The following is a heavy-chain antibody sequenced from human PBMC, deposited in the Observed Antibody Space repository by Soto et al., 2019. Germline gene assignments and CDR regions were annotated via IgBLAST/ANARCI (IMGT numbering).Heavy chain of an antibody. CDR1: GGSISSYY. CDR2: IYYSGST. V-gene: IGHV4-59*12. D-gene: IGHD3-3*01. Sequence: PSETLSLTCTVSGGSISSYYWSRIRQPPGKGLEWIGYIYYSGSTNYNPSLKSRVTISVDTSKNQFSLKLSSVTAADTAVYYCARTWSNPYDFWFDPWGQGTLVTVSS. CDR3: ARTWSNPYDFWFDP. J-gene: IGHJ5*02.